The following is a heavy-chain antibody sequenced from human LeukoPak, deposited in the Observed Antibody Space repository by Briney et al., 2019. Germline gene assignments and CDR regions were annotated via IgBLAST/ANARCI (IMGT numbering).Heavy chain of an antibody. Sequence: GGSLRLSCAASGFTFSSYSMNWVRQAPGKGLEWVAVISYDGSNKYYADSVKGRFTISRDNSKNTLYLQMNSLRAEDTAVYYCARDSYGDYERYYYYYGMDVWGQGTTVTVSS. CDR3: ARDSYGDYERYYYYYGMDV. J-gene: IGHJ6*02. D-gene: IGHD4-17*01. V-gene: IGHV3-30*03. CDR1: GFTFSSYS. CDR2: ISYDGSNK.